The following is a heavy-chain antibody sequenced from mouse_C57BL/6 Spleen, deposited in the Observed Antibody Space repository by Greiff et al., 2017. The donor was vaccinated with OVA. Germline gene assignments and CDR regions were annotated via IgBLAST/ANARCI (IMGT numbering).Heavy chain of an antibody. J-gene: IGHJ1*03. D-gene: IGHD1-1*01. Sequence: QVQLQQPGAELVRPGSSVKLSCKASGYTFTSYWMHWVKQRPIQGLEWIGNIDPSDSAHHYNQKFKDKATLTVVKSSSTAYMQLSSLTSEDSAVYYCARWNYGSSYLYFDVWGTGTTVTVSS. CDR3: ARWNYGSSYLYFDV. V-gene: IGHV1-52*01. CDR2: IDPSDSAH. CDR1: GYTFTSYW.